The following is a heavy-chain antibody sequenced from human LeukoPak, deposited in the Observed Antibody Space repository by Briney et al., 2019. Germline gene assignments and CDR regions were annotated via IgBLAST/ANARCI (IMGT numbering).Heavy chain of an antibody. V-gene: IGHV3-48*01. Sequence: VSYISSSSGTIYYADSVKGRFTISRDNAKNSLYLQMNSLRAEDTAVYYCARDLGTVTTDDYWGQGTLVTVSS. CDR2: ISSSSGTI. CDR3: ARDLGTVTTDDY. D-gene: IGHD4-11*01. J-gene: IGHJ4*02.